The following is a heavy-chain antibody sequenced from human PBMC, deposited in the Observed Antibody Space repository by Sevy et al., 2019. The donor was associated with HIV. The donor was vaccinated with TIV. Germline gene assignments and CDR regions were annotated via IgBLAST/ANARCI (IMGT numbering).Heavy chain of an antibody. V-gene: IGHV1-46*01. D-gene: IGHD3-10*01. CDR3: ARANTMVRGVRGYYYYGMDV. Sequence: ASVKVSCKASGYTFTSYYMHWVRQAPGQGLEWMGIINPSGGSTSYAQKFQGRVTMTRDTSTSTVYMELSSLSSEDTAVYYCARANTMVRGVRGYYYYGMDVWGQGTTVTVSS. J-gene: IGHJ6*02. CDR1: GYTFTSYY. CDR2: INPSGGST.